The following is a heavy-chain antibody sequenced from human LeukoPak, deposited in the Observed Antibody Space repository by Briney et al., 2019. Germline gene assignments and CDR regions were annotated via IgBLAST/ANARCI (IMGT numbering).Heavy chain of an antibody. CDR1: GYTLTELS. CDR3: ASSITMVRRVISGAFDI. D-gene: IGHD3-10*01. J-gene: IGHJ3*02. CDR2: FDPEDGET. Sequence: GASVKVSCKVSGYTLTELSMHWVRQAPGKGLGWMGGFDPEDGETIYAQKFQGRVTMTEDTSTDTAYMELSSLRSEDTAVYYCASSITMVRRVISGAFDIWGQGTMVTVSS. V-gene: IGHV1-24*01.